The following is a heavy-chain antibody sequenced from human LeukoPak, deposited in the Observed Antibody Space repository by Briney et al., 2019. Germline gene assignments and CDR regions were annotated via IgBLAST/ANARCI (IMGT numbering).Heavy chain of an antibody. J-gene: IGHJ5*02. CDR2: INHSGST. CDR3: ARGGNLRYFDWLLPNWFDP. CDR1: GGSFRDYY. V-gene: IGHV4-34*01. D-gene: IGHD3-9*01. Sequence: SETLSLTCAVYGGSFRDYYWSWIRQPPGKGLEWIGEINHSGSTNYNPSLKSRVTISVDTSKNQFSLKLSSVTAADTAVYYCARGGNLRYFDWLLPNWFDPWGQGTLVTVSS.